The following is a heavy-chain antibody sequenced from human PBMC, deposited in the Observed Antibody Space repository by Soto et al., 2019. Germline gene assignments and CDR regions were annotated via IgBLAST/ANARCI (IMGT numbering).Heavy chain of an antibody. CDR1: GFTFSSYA. V-gene: IGHV3-30-3*01. D-gene: IGHD5-12*01. CDR3: ARDQRVATIPYYYYGMDV. J-gene: IGHJ6*01. CDR2: RSYDGSNK. Sequence: QVQLVESGGGVVQPGRSLRLSCAASGFTFSSYAMQWVRQAPGKGLEWVAVRSYDGSNKYYADSVKGRFTISRDNSKNTLYLQMNSLRAEDTAVYYCARDQRVATIPYYYYGMDVWGQGTTVTVSS.